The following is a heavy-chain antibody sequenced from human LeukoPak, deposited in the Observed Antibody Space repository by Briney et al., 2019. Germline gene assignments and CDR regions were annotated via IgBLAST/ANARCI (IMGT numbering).Heavy chain of an antibody. CDR1: VGTFSSYA. D-gene: IGHD4-23*01. Sequence: SVKVSCKASVGTFSSYAISWVRQAPGQGLEWMGGIIPIFGTANYAQKFQGRVTITADESTSTAYMELSSLRSEDTAVYYCARDTVVTPTPGGMDVWGQGTTVTVSS. J-gene: IGHJ6*02. CDR3: ARDTVVTPTPGGMDV. V-gene: IGHV1-69*13. CDR2: IIPIFGTA.